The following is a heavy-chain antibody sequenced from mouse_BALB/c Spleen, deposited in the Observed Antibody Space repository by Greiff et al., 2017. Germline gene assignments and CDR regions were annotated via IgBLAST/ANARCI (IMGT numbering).Heavy chain of an antibody. D-gene: IGHD1-1*01. Sequence: EVQLKESGAELVKPGASVKLSCTASGFNIKDTYMHWVKQRPEQGLEWIGRIDPANGNTKYDPKFQGKATITADTSSNTAYLQLSSLTSEDTAVYYCARPTVVATVDYWGQGTSVTVSS. CDR3: ARPTVVATVDY. CDR1: GFNIKDTY. J-gene: IGHJ4*01. CDR2: IDPANGNT. V-gene: IGHV14-3*02.